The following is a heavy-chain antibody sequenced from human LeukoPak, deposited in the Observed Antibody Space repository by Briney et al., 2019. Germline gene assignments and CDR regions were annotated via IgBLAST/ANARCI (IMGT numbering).Heavy chain of an antibody. CDR3: AKDALSAAGDYYYYYMDV. V-gene: IGHV3-23*01. CDR2: ISGSGGST. Sequence: GGSLRLSCAASGFTFSSYAMSWARQAPGKGLEWVSAISGSGGSTYYADSVKGRFTISRDNSKNTLYLQMNSLRAEDTAIYYCAKDALSAAGDYYYYYMDVWGKGTTVTVSS. D-gene: IGHD6-13*01. J-gene: IGHJ6*03. CDR1: GFTFSSYA.